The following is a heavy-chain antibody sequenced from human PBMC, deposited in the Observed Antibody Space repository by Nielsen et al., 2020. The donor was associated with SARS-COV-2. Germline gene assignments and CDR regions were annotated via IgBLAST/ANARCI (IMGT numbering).Heavy chain of an antibody. J-gene: IGHJ4*02. D-gene: IGHD6-6*01. CDR2: ISGGGDYR. Sequence: GESLKISCAASGFTFSSYAMNWVRQAPGKGLEWVSAISGGGDYRYKADSVKGRFTISRDNSKNTLYLEMNSLRADDTAVYYCAKGAGRRVFVHWGQGTLVTVSS. V-gene: IGHV3-23*01. CDR3: AKGAGRRVFVH. CDR1: GFTFSSYA.